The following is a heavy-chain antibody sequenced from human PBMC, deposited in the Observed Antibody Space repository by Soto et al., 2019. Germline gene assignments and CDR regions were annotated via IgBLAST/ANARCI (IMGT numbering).Heavy chain of an antibody. Sequence: GASVKVSCKSSGYPFTHYGITWVRQAPGQGLEWMGWISPYNGNTNYGQTLQGRVTLTTDTSTSTVYMELRSLRSDDTAVYYCARDQSFDGSYYYGIDVWGQGTTVTVSS. J-gene: IGHJ6*02. CDR3: ARDQSFDGSYYYGIDV. D-gene: IGHD3-10*01. V-gene: IGHV1-18*01. CDR1: GYPFTHYG. CDR2: ISPYNGNT.